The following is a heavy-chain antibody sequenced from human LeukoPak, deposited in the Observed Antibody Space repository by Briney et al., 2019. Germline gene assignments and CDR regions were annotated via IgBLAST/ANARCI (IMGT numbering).Heavy chain of an antibody. CDR1: GFTFSSYA. J-gene: IGHJ4*02. V-gene: IGHV3-23*01. D-gene: IGHD6-19*01. Sequence: PGGSLRLSCAASGFTFSSYAMSWVRQAPGKGLEWVSAIGGSGGGTYYADSVKGRFTISRDNSKNTLYLQMNSLRAEDTAVYYCAKRYSSGYYGIDWGQGTLVTVSS. CDR2: IGGSGGGT. CDR3: AKRYSSGYYGID.